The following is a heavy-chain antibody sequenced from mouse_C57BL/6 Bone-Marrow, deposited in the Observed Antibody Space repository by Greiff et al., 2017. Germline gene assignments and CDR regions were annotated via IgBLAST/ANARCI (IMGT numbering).Heavy chain of an antibody. CDR1: GYTFTDHT. CDR2: IYPRDGST. V-gene: IGHV1-78*01. D-gene: IGHD2-3*01. J-gene: IGHJ2*01. Sequence: QVQLQQSDAELVRPGASVKISCKVSGYTFTDHTIHWMKQRPEQGLEWIGYIYPRDGSTKYNEKFKGKATLTADKSSSTAYMQLNSLTSEDSTVXFCARRFGGYYDFDCWGQGTTLTVSS. CDR3: ARRFGGYYDFDC.